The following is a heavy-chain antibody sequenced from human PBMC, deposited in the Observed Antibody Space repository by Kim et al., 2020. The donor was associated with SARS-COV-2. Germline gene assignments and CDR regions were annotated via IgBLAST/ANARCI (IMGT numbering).Heavy chain of an antibody. J-gene: IGHJ4*02. CDR1: GFTFSSYE. CDR2: ISSSGSTI. D-gene: IGHD2-2*01. V-gene: IGHV3-48*03. Sequence: GGSLRLSCAASGFTFSSYEMNWVRQAPGKGLEWVSYISSSGSTIYYADSVKGRFTNSRDNAKNSLYLQMNSLRAEDTAVYYCARDGVVPAAIRAAFDYWGQGTLVTVSS. CDR3: ARDGVVPAAIRAAFDY.